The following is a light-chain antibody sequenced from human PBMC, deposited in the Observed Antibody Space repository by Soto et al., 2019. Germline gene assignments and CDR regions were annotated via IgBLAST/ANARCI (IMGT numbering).Light chain of an antibody. CDR2: LNSDGSH. J-gene: IGLJ2*01. CDR3: QTWGTGIVV. Sequence: QSVLTQSPSASASLGASVKLTCTLSSGHSSYAIAWHQQQPEKGPRYLMKLNSDGSHSKGDGIPDRFSGSSSGAERYLTISSVPSEDEADYYRQTWGTGIVVFGGGTKLTVL. CDR1: SGHSSYA. V-gene: IGLV4-69*01.